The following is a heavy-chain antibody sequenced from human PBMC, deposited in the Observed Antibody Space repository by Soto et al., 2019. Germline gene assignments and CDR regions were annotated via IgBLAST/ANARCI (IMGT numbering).Heavy chain of an antibody. J-gene: IGHJ6*01. Sequence: PGESLKISCKGSGYSFTSYWISWVRQMPGKGLEWMGRIDPSDSYSNYSPSFQGHVTISADKSISTAYLQWSSLKASDTAMYYCWRCDYHYDMDVRRQGTTVTGSS. D-gene: IGHD4-17*01. V-gene: IGHV5-10-1*01. CDR3: WRCDYHYDMDV. CDR2: IDPSDSYS. CDR1: GYSFTSYW.